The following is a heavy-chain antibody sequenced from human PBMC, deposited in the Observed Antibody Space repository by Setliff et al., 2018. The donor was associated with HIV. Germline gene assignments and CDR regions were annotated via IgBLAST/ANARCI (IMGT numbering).Heavy chain of an antibody. Sequence: PSETLSLTCTVSGGSISSGDYYWTWIRQPPGKGLEWIGSIYYSGSTNYNPSLKSRVTISVDTSKNQFSLKLSSVTAADTAVYYCAREEDYNFWSGYDWFDPWGQGTLVTVSS. CDR3: AREEDYNFWSGYDWFDP. D-gene: IGHD3-3*01. CDR2: IYYSGST. CDR1: GGSISSGDYY. V-gene: IGHV4-61*08. J-gene: IGHJ5*02.